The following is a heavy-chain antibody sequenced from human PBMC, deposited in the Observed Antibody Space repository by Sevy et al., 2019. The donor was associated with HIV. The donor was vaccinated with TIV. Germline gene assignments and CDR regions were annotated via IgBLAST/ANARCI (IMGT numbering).Heavy chain of an antibody. CDR2: IKQDGSEK. D-gene: IGHD6-19*01. Sequence: GGSLRLSCAASGFTFSSYWMSWVRQAPGKGLEWVANIKQDGSEKYYVDSVKGRFIISRDNAKNSLYLQMNSLRAEDTAVYYCARLPKAVSSGWYSNYYYYGMDVWGQGTTVTVSS. CDR1: GFTFSSYW. V-gene: IGHV3-7*01. CDR3: ARLPKAVSSGWYSNYYYYGMDV. J-gene: IGHJ6*02.